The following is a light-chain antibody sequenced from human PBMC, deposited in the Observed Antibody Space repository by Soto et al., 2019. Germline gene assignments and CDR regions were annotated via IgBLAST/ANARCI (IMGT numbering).Light chain of an antibody. V-gene: IGLV7-46*01. CDR1: TGTVTSGHY. Sequence: QTVVTQEPSLTVSPGGTVTLTCGSSTGTVTSGHYPYWFQLKPGQAPRTLPYDINNKHSWTPARFSGSLLGGKAALTLSGAQPEDEADYYCLLSYSGPSIFGGGTQLTVL. CDR2: DIN. J-gene: IGLJ7*01. CDR3: LLSYSGPSI.